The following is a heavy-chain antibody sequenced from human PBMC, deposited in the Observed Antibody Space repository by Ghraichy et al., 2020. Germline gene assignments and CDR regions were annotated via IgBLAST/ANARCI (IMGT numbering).Heavy chain of an antibody. V-gene: IGHV4-30-2*01. CDR1: GGSINSGSFS. D-gene: IGHD3-22*01. Sequence: QTLSLTCAVSGGSINSGSFSWSWIRQPPGKGLEWIGYIYHSGTTYYNPSLKSRVTISLDDSKNQFSLRLNSVTAADTAVYYCARAPYDDDGFYDDGFDIWGQGTMFTVSS. J-gene: IGHJ3*02. CDR2: IYHSGTT. CDR3: ARAPYDDDGFYDDGFDI.